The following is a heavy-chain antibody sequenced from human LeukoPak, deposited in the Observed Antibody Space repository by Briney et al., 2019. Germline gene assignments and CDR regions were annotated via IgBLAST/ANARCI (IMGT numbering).Heavy chain of an antibody. J-gene: IGHJ6*04. CDR2: IYYSGST. D-gene: IGHD2-15*01. Sequence: SETLSLTCTVSGGSVSSGSYYWSWIRQPPGKGLEWIGYIYYSGSTNYNPSLKSRVTISVDTSKNQFSLKLSSVTAADTAVYYRARGGYYYYYYGMDVWGKGTTVTVSS. CDR1: GGSVSSGSYY. CDR3: ARGGYYYYYYGMDV. V-gene: IGHV4-61*01.